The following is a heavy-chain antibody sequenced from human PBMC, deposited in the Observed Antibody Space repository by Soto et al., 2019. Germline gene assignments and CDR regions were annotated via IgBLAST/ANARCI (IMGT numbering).Heavy chain of an antibody. V-gene: IGHV1-18*01. J-gene: IGHJ4*02. CDR1: GYTFSTYG. CDR3: ARVAGYGSSSRHFDN. CDR2: TVAISEST. D-gene: IGHD3-10*01. Sequence: QVQLVQSETEVAEPGASVRLSCKTSGYTFSTYGLSWVRQAPGQGLEWMGWTVAISESTIYAQKFQGRVTVTTDRSTHTGYLELSRLTSDDTALYYCARVAGYGSSSRHFDNWGQGTLVTVSS.